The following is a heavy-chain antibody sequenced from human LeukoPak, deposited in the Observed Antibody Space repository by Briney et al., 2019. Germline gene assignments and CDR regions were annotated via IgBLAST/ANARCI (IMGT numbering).Heavy chain of an antibody. CDR3: VRDVDTFFDY. D-gene: IGHD5-18*01. V-gene: IGHV4-4*07. CDR2: IYSSGRT. J-gene: IGHJ4*02. Sequence: SETLSLTCTVSGGSMSSYYWSWIRRPAGKGLEWIGRIYSSGRTNYNPSLKSQVTMSLDTSKNQFSLKLSSVTAADTAVYYCVRDVDTFFDYWGQGTLVTVSS. CDR1: GGSMSSYY.